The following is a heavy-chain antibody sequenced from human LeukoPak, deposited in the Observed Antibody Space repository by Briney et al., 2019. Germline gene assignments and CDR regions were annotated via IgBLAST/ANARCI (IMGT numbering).Heavy chain of an antibody. D-gene: IGHD3-3*01. CDR1: GYTFTSYG. CDR2: ISAYNGDT. V-gene: IGHV1-18*01. J-gene: IGHJ4*02. CDR3: ARDLNELRFLEWQPGISPYFDY. Sequence: GASVKVSCKASGYTFTSYGISWVRQAPGQGLEWMGWISAYNGDTNYAQKLQGRVTMTTDTSTSTAYMELRSLRSDDTAVYYCARDLNELRFLEWQPGISPYFDYWGQGTLVTVSS.